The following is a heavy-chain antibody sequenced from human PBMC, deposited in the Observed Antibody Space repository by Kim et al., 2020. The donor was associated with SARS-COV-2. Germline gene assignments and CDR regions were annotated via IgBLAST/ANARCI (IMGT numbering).Heavy chain of an antibody. CDR1: GFTFSSYA. CDR3: ARTRMFRSGGRWYEVGVDV. CDR2: ISYDGNNK. V-gene: IGHV3-30-3*01. D-gene: IGHD2-15*01. Sequence: GGSLRLSCAASGFTFSSYAMHWVRQAPGKGLEWVAVISYDGNNKYYGDSVKGRFTISRDNPKNTVYLQINSLRPEDTAVYYCARTRMFRSGGRWYEVGVDVWGQGTTVTVSS. J-gene: IGHJ6*02.